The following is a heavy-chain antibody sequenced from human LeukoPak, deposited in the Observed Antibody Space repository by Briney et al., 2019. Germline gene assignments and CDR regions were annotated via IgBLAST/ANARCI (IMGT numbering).Heavy chain of an antibody. V-gene: IGHV3-23*01. D-gene: IGHD3-10*01. J-gene: IGHJ4*02. CDR2: ISGSGGTT. CDR1: GFPFCSLV. CDR3: AKDPWFGELPALDY. Sequence: GGSLSLFCAVSGFPFCSLVMRWVRQAPGEGLGGVSAISGSGGTTSYADSVKGRFPTSRDNSKNTLYLQMNSLRAEDTAVYYCAKDPWFGELPALDYWGQGTLVTVPA.